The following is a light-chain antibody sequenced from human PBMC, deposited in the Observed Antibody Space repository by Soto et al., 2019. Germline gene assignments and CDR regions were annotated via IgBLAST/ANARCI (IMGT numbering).Light chain of an antibody. CDR3: QQYGSSPPWT. V-gene: IGKV3-15*01. CDR2: GAS. J-gene: IGKJ1*01. CDR1: QSVSSN. Sequence: EIVLTQSPATLSVSPGDRATLSCRASQSVSSNLAWYQQKPGQTPRLLIYGASTRATGVPPRFSGSRSGTEFTLTISRLEPEDFAVYYCQQYGSSPPWTFGQGTKVDIK.